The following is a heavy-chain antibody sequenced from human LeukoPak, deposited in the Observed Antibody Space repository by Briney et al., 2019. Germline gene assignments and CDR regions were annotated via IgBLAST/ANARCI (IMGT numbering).Heavy chain of an antibody. CDR1: GGSISSSNW. D-gene: IGHD3-3*01. J-gene: IGHJ6*02. CDR2: IYHSGST. V-gene: IGHV4-4*02. Sequence: SETLSLTCAVSGGSISSSNWWTWVRQPPGKGLEWIGEIYHSGSTKYNPSLKSRVTISVDKSKNQFSLKLSSVTAAATAVYYCVKGGDADFYYYYGMDVWGQGTTVTVSS. CDR3: VKGGDADFYYYYGMDV.